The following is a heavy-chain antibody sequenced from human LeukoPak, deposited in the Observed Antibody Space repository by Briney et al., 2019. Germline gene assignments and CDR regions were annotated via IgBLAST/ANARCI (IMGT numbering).Heavy chain of an antibody. J-gene: IGHJ6*02. Sequence: SETLSLTCTVSGGSISSYYWSWIRQPPGKGLEWIGYIYYSGSTNYNPSLKSRVTISVDTSKNQFSLKLSSVTAADTAVYYCARDGSQGYCSGGSCFYNGMGVWGQGTTVTVSS. D-gene: IGHD2-15*01. V-gene: IGHV4-59*01. CDR3: ARDGSQGYCSGGSCFYNGMGV. CDR1: GGSISSYY. CDR2: IYYSGST.